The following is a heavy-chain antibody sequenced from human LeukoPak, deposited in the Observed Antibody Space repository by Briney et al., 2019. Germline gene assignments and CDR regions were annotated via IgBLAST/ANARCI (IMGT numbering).Heavy chain of an antibody. J-gene: IGHJ4*02. D-gene: IGHD6-13*01. Sequence: SETLSLTCAVSGGSISSGGYSWSWIRQPPGKGLEWIGYIYHSGSTYYNPSLKSRVTISVDTSKNQFSLKLSSVTAADTAVYYCARHSRAAAGTGLNYWGQGTLVTVSS. CDR1: GGSISSGGYS. V-gene: IGHV4-30-2*03. CDR3: ARHSRAAAGTGLNY. CDR2: IYHSGST.